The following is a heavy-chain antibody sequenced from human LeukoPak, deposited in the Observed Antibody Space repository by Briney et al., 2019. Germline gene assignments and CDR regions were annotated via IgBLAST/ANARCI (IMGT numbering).Heavy chain of an antibody. CDR2: ISAYNGNK. Sequence: ASVKVSCKASGYTFTSYGISWVRQAPGQGLEWMGWISAYNGNKNYAQKLQGRVTMTTDTSTSTAYMELRSLRSDDAAVYYCATPPGGCSSTSCYSLFGYWGQGTLVTVSS. V-gene: IGHV1-18*01. CDR3: ATPPGGCSSTSCYSLFGY. CDR1: GYTFTSYG. D-gene: IGHD2-2*02. J-gene: IGHJ4*02.